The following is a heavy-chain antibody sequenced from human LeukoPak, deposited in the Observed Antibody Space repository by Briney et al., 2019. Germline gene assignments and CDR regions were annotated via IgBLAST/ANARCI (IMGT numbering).Heavy chain of an antibody. CDR2: ISLAGQT. J-gene: IGHJ4*02. Sequence: PSGTLSLTCGVSGGSISGTNWWSWVRQPPGQGLEWIGEISLAGQTNYNPSLNGRITMSLDKSSNQLSLHLTSVTAADTATYYCSRESGPFCPFGYWGQGTLVIVSS. CDR3: SRESGPFCPFGY. CDR1: GGSISGTNW. V-gene: IGHV4-4*02. D-gene: IGHD1-26*01.